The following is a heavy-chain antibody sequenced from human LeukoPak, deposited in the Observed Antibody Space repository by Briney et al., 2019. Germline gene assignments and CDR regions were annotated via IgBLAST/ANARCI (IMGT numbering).Heavy chain of an antibody. CDR3: ARGAPGYSSRPITY. D-gene: IGHD6-13*01. J-gene: IGHJ4*02. CDR1: GFTFSDYY. CDR2: ISSSGSTI. V-gene: IGHV3-11*01. Sequence: GGSLRLSCAASGFTFSDYYMSWIRQAPGKGLEWVSYISSSGSTIYYAVSVKGRFTISRDTAKNSLYLQMNSLRAEDTAVYYCARGAPGYSSRPITYWGQGTLVTVSS.